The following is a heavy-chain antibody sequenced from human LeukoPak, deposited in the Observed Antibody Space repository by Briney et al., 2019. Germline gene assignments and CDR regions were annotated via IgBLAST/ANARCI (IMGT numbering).Heavy chain of an antibody. CDR3: ARVVAVAGTQDY. CDR2: INPNSGGT. Sequence: ASVKVSCKASGYTFTGYYMHRVRQAPGQGLEWMGWINPNSGGTNYAQKFQGRVTMTRDTSISTAYMELSRLRSDDTAVYYCARVVAVAGTQDYWGQGTLVTVSS. V-gene: IGHV1-2*02. J-gene: IGHJ4*02. D-gene: IGHD6-19*01. CDR1: GYTFTGYY.